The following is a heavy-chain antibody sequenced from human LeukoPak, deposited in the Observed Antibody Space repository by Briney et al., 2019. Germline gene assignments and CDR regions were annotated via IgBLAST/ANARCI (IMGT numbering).Heavy chain of an antibody. D-gene: IGHD6-6*01. J-gene: IGHJ4*02. Sequence: GGSLRLSLAASGFTFSRYWMHWVRQVPGKGLVWVSRISNDGSTTSYADSVKGRFTSSRVNTENILNLEMSSLRAEDTSVYYCASEAYISSSSDYWGQGTLVTVSS. CDR2: ISNDGSTT. CDR1: GFTFSRYW. CDR3: ASEAYISSSSDY. V-gene: IGHV3-74*01.